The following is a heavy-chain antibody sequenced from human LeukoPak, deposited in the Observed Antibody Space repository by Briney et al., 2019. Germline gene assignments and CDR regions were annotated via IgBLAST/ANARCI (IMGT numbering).Heavy chain of an antibody. V-gene: IGHV1-18*01. J-gene: IGHJ4*02. CDR3: ARDDCSGGSCYQGDY. D-gene: IGHD2-15*01. Sequence: ASVKVSCKASGYTFTSYGISWVRQAPGQGLEWMGWISTCNANTNYAQKLQGRVTMTTDTSTSTAYMELRSLRSDDTAVYYCARDDCSGGSCYQGDYWGQGTLVTVSS. CDR2: ISTCNANT. CDR1: GYTFTSYG.